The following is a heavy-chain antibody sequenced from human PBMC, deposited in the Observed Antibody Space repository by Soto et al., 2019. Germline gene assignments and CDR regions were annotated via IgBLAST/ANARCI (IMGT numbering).Heavy chain of an antibody. CDR3: ARGYDLLTAYYEPAY. Sequence: QVQLVQSGAEVREPGASVNVSCKGSGYTFTSFYIHWVRQAPGHGLEWLGIINPSGGSTTYAQNLQDRVRMTRDKSTNTVYMDLSSLRPEDTAFYYCARGYDLLTAYYEPAYWGQGSPVTVSS. V-gene: IGHV1-46*01. CDR1: GYTFTSFY. CDR2: INPSGGST. D-gene: IGHD3-9*01. J-gene: IGHJ4*02.